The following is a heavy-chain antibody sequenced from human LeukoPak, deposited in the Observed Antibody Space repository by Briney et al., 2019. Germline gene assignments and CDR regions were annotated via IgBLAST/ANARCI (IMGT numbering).Heavy chain of an antibody. J-gene: IGHJ6*03. CDR3: ALSRVVTDYYYYMDV. V-gene: IGHV4-4*07. D-gene: IGHD4-23*01. CDR2: IYTSGST. Sequence: PSETLSLTCTVSGGSISSYYWSWIRQPAGKGLEWIGRIYTSGSTNYNPSLKSRVTISVDTSKNQFSLKLSSVTAADTAVYYCALSRVVTDYYYYMDVWGKGTTVTVSS. CDR1: GGSISSYY.